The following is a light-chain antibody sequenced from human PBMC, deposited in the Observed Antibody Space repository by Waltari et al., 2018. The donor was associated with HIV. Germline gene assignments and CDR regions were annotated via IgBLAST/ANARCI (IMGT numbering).Light chain of an antibody. V-gene: IGKV3-11*01. CDR3: QQRSKWPPLT. CDR2: DAS. J-gene: IGKJ4*01. Sequence: DIVLTHSPATLSLSRGKRATLSCRASPSVTTYLAWYQQKPGQAPRLLIYDASTRASGIPARFSGSGSGTDFTLTISSLEPEDFAVYYCQQRSKWPPLTFGGGTKVEIK. CDR1: PSVTTY.